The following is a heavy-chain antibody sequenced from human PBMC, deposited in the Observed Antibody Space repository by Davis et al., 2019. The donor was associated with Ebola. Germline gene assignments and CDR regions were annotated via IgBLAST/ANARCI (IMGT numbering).Heavy chain of an antibody. D-gene: IGHD3-22*01. CDR1: GFTFSSYG. CDR3: ARDYDSSGYYDY. CDR2: IWYDGSNK. J-gene: IGHJ4*02. Sequence: GESLKISCAASGFTFSSYGMDWVRQAPGKGLEWVAVIWYDGSNKYYAESVKGRFTISRDDSKNTLYLQMNGLRAEDTAVYYCARDYDSSGYYDYWGQGTLVTVSS. V-gene: IGHV3-33*01.